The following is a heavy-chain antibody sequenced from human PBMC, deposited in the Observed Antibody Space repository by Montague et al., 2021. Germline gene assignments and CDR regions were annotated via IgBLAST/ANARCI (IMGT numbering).Heavy chain of an antibody. CDR2: TYTGGSA. D-gene: IGHD3-10*01. Sequence: SLRLSCAASGFNVNSHYMSWVRQAPGKGLEWVSVTYTGGSAYYADSVKGRFTVTRDSSKNMVYLQMDSLRAGDTAVYFCARDESNTSSLDYWGQGTLVTVSS. CDR1: GFNVNSHY. CDR3: ARDESNTSSLDY. J-gene: IGHJ4*02. V-gene: IGHV3-53*01.